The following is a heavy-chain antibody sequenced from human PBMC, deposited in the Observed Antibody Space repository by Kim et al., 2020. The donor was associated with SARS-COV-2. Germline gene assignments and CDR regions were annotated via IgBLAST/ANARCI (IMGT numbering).Heavy chain of an antibody. J-gene: IGHJ5*02. CDR2: INDSGST. V-gene: IGHV4-34*01. CDR1: GGSFNNYY. CDR3: ARGVAAPHGRCWFDP. D-gene: IGHD2-15*01. Sequence: SETLSLTCAVYGGSFNNYYWTWIRQPPGKGLEWIGEINDSGSTNYNPSLKSRVTISVDTSKNQFSLKLTSVTAADTAVYYCARGVAAPHGRCWFDPWGQGTLVTVSS.